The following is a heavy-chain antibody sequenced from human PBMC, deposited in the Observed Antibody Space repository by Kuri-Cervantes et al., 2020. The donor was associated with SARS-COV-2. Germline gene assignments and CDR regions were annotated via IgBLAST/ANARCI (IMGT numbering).Heavy chain of an antibody. CDR1: GFSFSSYG. CDR2: ISYDGSSE. J-gene: IGHJ4*02. V-gene: IGHV3-30*18. Sequence: GGSLRLSCAASGFSFSSYGMHWVRQAPGKGLEWVAVISYDGSSEYYVDSVKGRFTISRDNSKNTLYLQMNSLYAEDTAAYYCAKDFGVVIIDDLLDYWGQGTLVTCYS. CDR3: AKDFGVVIIDDLLDY. D-gene: IGHD3-3*01.